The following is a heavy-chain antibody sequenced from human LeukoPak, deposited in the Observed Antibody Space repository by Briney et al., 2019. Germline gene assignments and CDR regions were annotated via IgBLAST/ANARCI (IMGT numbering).Heavy chain of an antibody. CDR2: IYYSANT. V-gene: IGHV4-39*01. CDR1: GDSISSPPYY. J-gene: IGHJ4*02. D-gene: IGHD3-10*01. Sequence: SETLSLTCTVSGDSISSPPYYWGWIRQPPGKGLEWIGSIYYSANTYYNPSLKSRVTMSLDTSKNQFSLKLSSVTAADTAVYYCARSHTRGPEVALMDYWGQGTLVTVTS. CDR3: ARSHTRGPEVALMDY.